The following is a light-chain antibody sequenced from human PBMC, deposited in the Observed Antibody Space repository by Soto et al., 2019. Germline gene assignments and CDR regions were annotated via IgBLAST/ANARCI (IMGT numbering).Light chain of an antibody. Sequence: DIQMTQSPSSLSASVGDRVTITCQASQDINNYLNWFQQKPGKVPKLLIHDASNLATGVPSRFSGSRSGTDFTFTINSLQPEDIATYYCQQYGNLPLTFGQGTRLE. CDR1: QDINNY. V-gene: IGKV1-33*01. J-gene: IGKJ5*01. CDR2: DAS. CDR3: QQYGNLPLT.